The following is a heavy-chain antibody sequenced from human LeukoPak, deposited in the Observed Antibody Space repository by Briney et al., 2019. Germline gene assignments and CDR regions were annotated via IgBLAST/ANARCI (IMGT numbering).Heavy chain of an antibody. D-gene: IGHD6-19*01. J-gene: IGHJ4*02. Sequence: SETLSLTCTVSGGSISSYYWSWIRQPAGKGLEWIGRIYTSGSTTYNPSLKSRVTTSVDTSKNQFSLKLSSVTAADTAVYYCARVPYSSGWYDYWGQGTLVTVSS. CDR1: GGSISSYY. CDR2: IYTSGST. CDR3: ARVPYSSGWYDY. V-gene: IGHV4-4*07.